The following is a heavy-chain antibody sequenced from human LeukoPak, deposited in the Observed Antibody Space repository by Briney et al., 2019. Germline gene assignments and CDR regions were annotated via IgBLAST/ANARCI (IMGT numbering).Heavy chain of an antibody. CDR2: IIPIFGTA. D-gene: IGHD1-14*01. J-gene: IGHJ4*02. CDR1: GGTFSSYA. Sequence: SVKVSCKASGGTFSSYAISWVRQAPGQGLEWMGGIIPIFGTANYAQKFQGRVTITTDESTSTAYMELSSLRSEDTAVYYCASQSSRGTFFDYWGQGTLVTVSS. CDR3: ASQSSRGTFFDY. V-gene: IGHV1-69*05.